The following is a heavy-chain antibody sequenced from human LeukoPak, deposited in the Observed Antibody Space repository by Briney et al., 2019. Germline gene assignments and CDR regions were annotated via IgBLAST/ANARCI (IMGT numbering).Heavy chain of an antibody. V-gene: IGHV4-59*01. CDR3: ARGGYYGSGNDFRFDP. D-gene: IGHD3-10*01. CDR2: IHYTGST. J-gene: IGHJ5*02. Sequence: SETLSLTCTVSGGSISSYYWSWIRQPPGKGLEWIGYIHYTGSTNYNPSLKSRVTISVDTSKNQFSLTLSSVTAADTAIYYCARGGYYGSGNDFRFDPWGQGTLATVSS. CDR1: GGSISSYY.